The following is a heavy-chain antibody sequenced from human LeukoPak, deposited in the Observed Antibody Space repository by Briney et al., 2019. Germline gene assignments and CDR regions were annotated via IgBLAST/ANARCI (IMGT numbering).Heavy chain of an antibody. J-gene: IGHJ4*02. V-gene: IGHV5-51*01. CDR2: IYLGDSDT. D-gene: IGHD3-10*01. CDR1: GYSFTSYW. CDR3: ARLGEPRYYFDY. Sequence: GESLKISCXGSGYSFTSYWIGWVRQMPGKGLEWMGIIYLGDSDTRYSPSFQGQVTISADKSTSTAYLQWSSLKASDTAIYYCARLGEPRYYFDYWGQGTLVTVSS.